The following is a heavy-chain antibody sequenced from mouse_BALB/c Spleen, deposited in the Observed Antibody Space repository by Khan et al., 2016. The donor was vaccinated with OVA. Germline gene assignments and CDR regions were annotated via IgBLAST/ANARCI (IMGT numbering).Heavy chain of an antibody. Sequence: EVQLQQSGTVLARPGASVKMSCKASGYSFTSYWMHWVKQRPGQGLEWIGTIYPENSDTSYNQKFKGKAKLTAVTSASTAYMELSSLTNEDSAVYYCTRSYYDYDDYYAMDYWGQGTSVTVSS. D-gene: IGHD2-4*01. V-gene: IGHV1-5*01. CDR1: GYSFTSYW. J-gene: IGHJ4*01. CDR3: TRSYYDYDDYYAMDY. CDR2: IYPENSDT.